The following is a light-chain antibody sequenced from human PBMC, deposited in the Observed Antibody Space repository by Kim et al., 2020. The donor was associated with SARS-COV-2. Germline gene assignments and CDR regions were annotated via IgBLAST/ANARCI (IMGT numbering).Light chain of an antibody. J-gene: IGLJ3*02. CDR3: SSYTINSTWV. V-gene: IGLV2-14*01. CDR1: SSDVGVYKY. CDR2: DVS. Sequence: QSALTQPASVSGSPGQSITISCTGTSSDVGVYKYVSWYQQHPGKAPKLMIYDVSKRPSGVSNRFSGSKSGNTASLTISGLQAEDVADYYCSSYTINSTWVFGGGTQLTVL.